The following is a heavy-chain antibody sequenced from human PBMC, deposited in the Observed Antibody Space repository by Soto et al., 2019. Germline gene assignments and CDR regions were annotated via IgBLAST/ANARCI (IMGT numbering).Heavy chain of an antibody. V-gene: IGHV3-30*18. D-gene: IGHD3-22*01. CDR3: AKDTYFRDSSGYYVFDY. CDR1: GFTFSNYG. CDR2: ISYAGSNE. J-gene: IGHJ4*02. Sequence: QVHLVESGGGVVQPGRSLRLSCEASGFTFSNYGTHWVRQAPGEGLEWVAHISYAGSNEHYTDSVKGGFTISRDNSKKMVFLHMNSLRREVTAVYHCAKDTYFRDSSGYYVFDYWGQGTLVTVIS.